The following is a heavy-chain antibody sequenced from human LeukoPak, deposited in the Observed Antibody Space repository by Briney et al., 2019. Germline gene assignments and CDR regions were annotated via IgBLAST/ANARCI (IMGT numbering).Heavy chain of an antibody. D-gene: IGHD2-21*01. Sequence: GGSLRLSCAASGFTFSSYWMHWVRHTPGKGLVWVSRIKGDGSSTSYADSVKGRFTISRDNSKNTLYVQMNSLRAEDTAVYYCATEKGDSPDYWGQGTLVTVSS. CDR3: ATEKGDSPDY. V-gene: IGHV3-74*01. CDR2: IKGDGSST. CDR1: GFTFSSYW. J-gene: IGHJ4*02.